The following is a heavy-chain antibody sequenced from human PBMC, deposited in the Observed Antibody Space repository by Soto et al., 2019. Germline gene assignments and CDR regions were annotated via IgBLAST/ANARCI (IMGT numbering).Heavy chain of an antibody. J-gene: IGHJ6*02. D-gene: IGHD1-1*01. CDR1: GYTFTTYD. V-gene: IGHV1-8*01. CDR2: MSPNSGAT. CDR3: ARGVDAGVDV. Sequence: QVQLVQSGAEVTKPGASVKVSCKASGYTFTTYDINWVRQATGQGLEWLGWMSPNSGATGYAQKFQXXVXMXTDTSISTAYMELSNLRSEDTAMYFCARGVDAGVDVWGQGTTVTVSS.